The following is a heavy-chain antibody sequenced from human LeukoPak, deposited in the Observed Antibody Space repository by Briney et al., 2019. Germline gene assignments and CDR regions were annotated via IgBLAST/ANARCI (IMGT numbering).Heavy chain of an antibody. J-gene: IGHJ4*02. V-gene: IGHV4-59*08. Sequence: PSETLSLTCTVSGGSISSYHWSWIRQPPGKGLEWLGYIYYSGSTNYNPSLKSRFTISVDTSKNQFSLKLSSVTAADTAVYYCARREDSGSSGYYGLWGQGTLVTVSS. CDR2: IYYSGST. CDR1: GGSISSYH. D-gene: IGHD3-22*01. CDR3: ARREDSGSSGYYGL.